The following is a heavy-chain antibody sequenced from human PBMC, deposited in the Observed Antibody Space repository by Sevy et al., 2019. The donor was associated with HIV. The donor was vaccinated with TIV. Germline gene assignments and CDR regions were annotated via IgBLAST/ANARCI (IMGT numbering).Heavy chain of an antibody. Sequence: GGSLRLSCAASGFIFSSRWMSWVRQAPGKGLEGVASINPDGSQTHHLESVRGRFTLSRENAKNSLFLQVNSLRGEDTALYYCASLLGSATTFQYWGQGTLVTVSS. CDR2: INPDGSQT. J-gene: IGHJ4*02. D-gene: IGHD7-27*01. CDR3: ASLLGSATTFQY. CDR1: GFIFSSRW. V-gene: IGHV3-7*01.